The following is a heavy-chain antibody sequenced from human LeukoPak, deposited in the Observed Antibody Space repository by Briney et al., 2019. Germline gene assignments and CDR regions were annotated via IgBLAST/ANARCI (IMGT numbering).Heavy chain of an antibody. V-gene: IGHV3-30*01. CDR3: ASLYSNYVGY. CDR2: ISYDGSNK. CDR1: GFTFNSYA. D-gene: IGHD4-11*01. J-gene: IGHJ4*02. Sequence: PGGSLRLSCAASGFTFNSYAMHWVRQAPGKGLEWVAVISYDGSNKYYADSVKGRFTISRDNSKNTLYLQMNSLRAEDTAVYYCASLYSNYVGYWGQGTLVTVSS.